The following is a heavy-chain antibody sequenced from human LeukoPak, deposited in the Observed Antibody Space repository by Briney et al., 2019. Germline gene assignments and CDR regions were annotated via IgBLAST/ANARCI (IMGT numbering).Heavy chain of an antibody. Sequence: PGGSLRLSCAASGFTFDDYAMHWVRQAPGKGLEWVSGISWNSGSIGYADSVKGRFTISRDNAKNSLYLQMNSLRAEDMALYYCAKDMSWEQSIGAFDIWGQGTMVTVSS. V-gene: IGHV3-9*03. CDR3: AKDMSWEQSIGAFDI. D-gene: IGHD1-26*01. CDR1: GFTFDDYA. CDR2: ISWNSGSI. J-gene: IGHJ3*02.